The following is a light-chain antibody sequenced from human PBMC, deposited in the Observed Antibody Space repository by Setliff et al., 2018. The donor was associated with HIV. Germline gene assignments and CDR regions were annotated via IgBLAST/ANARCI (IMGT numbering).Light chain of an antibody. CDR1: GSDVAGYTY. CDR2: DVG. V-gene: IGLV2-14*01. J-gene: IGLJ1*01. CDR3: SSYTSTPRYV. Sequence: QSALTQPASLSGSPGQSITISCTETGSDVAGYTYVSWYQQHPGKAPKLIIYDVGKRPSGVSNRFSGSKSGNTASLTISGLQAEDEADYYCSSYTSTPRYVFGTGTKVTVL.